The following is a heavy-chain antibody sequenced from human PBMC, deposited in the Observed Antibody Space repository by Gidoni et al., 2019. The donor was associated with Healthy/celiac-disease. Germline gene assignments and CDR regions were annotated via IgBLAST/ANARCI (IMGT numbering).Heavy chain of an antibody. Sequence: QVQLVQSGAEVKKPGASVKVSCKASGYTFTSYYMHWVRQAPGQGLEWMGIINPSGGSTSYAQKFQGRVTMTRDTSTSTVYMELSSLRSEDTAVYYCAREWARYCSGGSCYSGMVSYYYYYGMDVWGQGTTVTVSS. CDR1: GYTFTSYY. D-gene: IGHD2-15*01. CDR3: AREWARYCSGGSCYSGMVSYYYYYGMDV. V-gene: IGHV1-46*03. CDR2: INPSGGST. J-gene: IGHJ6*02.